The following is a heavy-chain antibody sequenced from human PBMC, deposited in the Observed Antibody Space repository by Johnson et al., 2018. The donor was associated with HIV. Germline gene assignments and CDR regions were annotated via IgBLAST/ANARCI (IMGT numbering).Heavy chain of an antibody. D-gene: IGHD6-13*01. CDR3: AREGYSSSWYVPGHHYNDAFDI. Sequence: QMLLVESGGGVVQPGRSLRLSCAASGFTFSSYAMHWVRQAPGKGLEWVAVISYDGSNKYYADSVKGRFPISRDNSNNTLYLQMNSLRAEDTAVYYCAREGYSSSWYVPGHHYNDAFDIWGQGTMVTVSS. J-gene: IGHJ3*02. CDR2: ISYDGSNK. CDR1: GFTFSSYA. V-gene: IGHV3-30*04.